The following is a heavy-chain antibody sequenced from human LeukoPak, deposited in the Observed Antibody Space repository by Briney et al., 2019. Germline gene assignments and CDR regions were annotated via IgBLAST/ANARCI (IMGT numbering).Heavy chain of an antibody. J-gene: IGHJ6*03. Sequence: SETLSLTCTVSGGSISSGSYYWSCIRQPAGKGLECIGRIYTSGSTNYNPSLKSRVTISIDTSKNQFSLKLSSVTAADTAVYYCARGSGVSYYYYMDVWGKGTTVTVSS. CDR3: ARGSGVSYYYYMDV. CDR1: GGSISSGSYY. D-gene: IGHD3-10*01. V-gene: IGHV4-61*02. CDR2: IYTSGST.